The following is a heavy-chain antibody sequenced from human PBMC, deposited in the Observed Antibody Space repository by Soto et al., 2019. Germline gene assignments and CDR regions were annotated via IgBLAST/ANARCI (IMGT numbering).Heavy chain of an antibody. CDR2: ILHTGST. J-gene: IGHJ4*02. CDR3: ARSPCLLISYYFGS. V-gene: IGHV4-39*01. D-gene: IGHD2-8*01. CDR1: GGSIRSTVYY. Sequence: PSETLSLACAVTGGSIRSTVYYWVWIRQPPGKGLEWIVSILHTGSTYYNPSLESRVTISVDTSKNQFSLQLSSVTAADTAVYYCARSPCLLISYYFGSWGQGTLVTVSS.